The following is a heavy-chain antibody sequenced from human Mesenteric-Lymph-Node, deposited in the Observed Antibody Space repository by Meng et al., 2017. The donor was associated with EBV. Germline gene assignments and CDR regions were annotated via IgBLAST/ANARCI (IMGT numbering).Heavy chain of an antibody. J-gene: IGHJ4*02. CDR2: IYYSGST. V-gene: IGHV4-39*01. CDR3: ARPDSSSWIHFDY. D-gene: IGHD6-13*01. CDR1: GGSISSSSYY. Sequence: QMQPLVSGPGLVKPSGTLSLTCTVSGGSISSSSYYWGWIRQPPGKGLEWIGSIYYSGSTYYNPSLKSRVTISVDTSKNQFSLKLSSVTAADTAVYYCARPDSSSWIHFDYWGQGTLVTVSS.